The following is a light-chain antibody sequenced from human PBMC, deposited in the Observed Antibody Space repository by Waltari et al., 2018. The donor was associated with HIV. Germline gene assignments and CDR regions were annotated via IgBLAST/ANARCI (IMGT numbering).Light chain of an antibody. V-gene: IGLV1-40*01. Sequence: QSVLTQPPSVSGAPGQRVTISCTGSSSNIGAGYDVHWYQQLPGTDPKLLIYGNSNRPSGVPDRFSGSKSGTSASLAITGLQAEDEADYYCQSYDSSLSGSVFGGRTKLTVL. CDR1: SSNIGAGYD. CDR2: GNS. CDR3: QSYDSSLSGSV. J-gene: IGLJ3*02.